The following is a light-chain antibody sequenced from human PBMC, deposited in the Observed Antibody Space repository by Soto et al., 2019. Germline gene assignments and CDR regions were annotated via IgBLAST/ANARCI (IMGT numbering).Light chain of an antibody. V-gene: IGKV1-17*01. CDR1: QGIRND. CDR3: QQYNKWPPLT. Sequence: IQLTQSPSSLSASVVDRVTITCRASQGIRNDLGWFQQKPGKAPKRLIYDASSLQSGVPSRFSGSGSGTEFTLTISSLQSEDFAVYYCQQYNKWPPLTFGRGTKVDIK. CDR2: DAS. J-gene: IGKJ4*01.